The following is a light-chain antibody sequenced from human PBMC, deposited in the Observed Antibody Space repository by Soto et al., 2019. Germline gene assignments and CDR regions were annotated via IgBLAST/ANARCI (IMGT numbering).Light chain of an antibody. CDR1: SSNIGTHY. J-gene: IGLJ1*01. CDR2: RND. V-gene: IGLV1-47*03. Sequence: QSVPTQPPSASGTPGQRVAISCSASSSNIGTHYVYWYQQIPGTAPKLFTYRNDQRPSGVPDRFSGSRSDSSASLAISGLWSEDEADYCCASWDDSLSGYVFGTGTKSPS. CDR3: ASWDDSLSGYV.